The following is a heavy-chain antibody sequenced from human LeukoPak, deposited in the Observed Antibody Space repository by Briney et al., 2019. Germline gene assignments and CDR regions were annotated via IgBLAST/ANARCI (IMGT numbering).Heavy chain of an antibody. J-gene: IGHJ4*02. Sequence: ASMKVSCKASGYTLTRYYLHWVRQAPGQGLEWMGVINPSVGNTRYAQKLEGRVTMTKDTSTSTVYMELSSLTSQDTAMYHCARDGGGDYRFDHWGQGTLVTVSS. D-gene: IGHD4-17*01. CDR1: GYTLTRYY. CDR2: INPSVGNT. V-gene: IGHV1-46*04. CDR3: ARDGGGDYRFDH.